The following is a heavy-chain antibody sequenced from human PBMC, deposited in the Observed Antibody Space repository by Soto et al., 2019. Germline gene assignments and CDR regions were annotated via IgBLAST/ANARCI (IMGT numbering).Heavy chain of an antibody. CDR1: GFIFSNYA. V-gene: IGHV3-23*01. Sequence: EVQLLESGGDLVQPGGSLRLSCAASGFIFSNYAMTWVRQAPGKGPEWVSTFTSGGSTYYRDTVKGRFTISRDNSKNTLYLQMNSLRAEDTAVYYCARGPAGAFDIWGQGTMVSVSA. CDR3: ARGPAGAFDI. CDR2: FTSGGST. D-gene: IGHD6-19*01. J-gene: IGHJ3*02.